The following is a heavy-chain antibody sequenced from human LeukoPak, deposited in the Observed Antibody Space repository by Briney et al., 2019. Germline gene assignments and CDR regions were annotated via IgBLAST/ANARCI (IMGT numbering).Heavy chain of an antibody. V-gene: IGHV1-2*06. CDR3: ARDYCSSTSCLFDY. J-gene: IGHJ4*02. Sequence: GASVKVSCKASGYTFTGYHMHWVRQAPGQGPEWMGRINPNSGDTNYAQKFQGRVTMTRDTSISTAYMELSRLRSDDTAVYYCARDYCSSTSCLFDYWGQGTLVTVSS. CDR2: INPNSGDT. CDR1: GYTFTGYH. D-gene: IGHD2-2*01.